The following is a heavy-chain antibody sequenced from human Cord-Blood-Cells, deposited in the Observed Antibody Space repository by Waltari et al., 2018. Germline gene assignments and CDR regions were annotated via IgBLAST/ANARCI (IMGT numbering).Heavy chain of an antibody. Sequence: QVPLVQSGAEVKKPGASVKASCKASGYPITSHAMHRVPPAPGQRLECMGWINAGNGSTKYSQQFQGRVTITRDTSVSTAYMEPSSLGSEDTAVSYCARVVGSQPHDAFDIWGRGTMVTVSS. CDR2: INAGNGST. J-gene: IGHJ3*02. CDR1: GYPITSHA. D-gene: IGHD1-26*01. CDR3: ARVVGSQPHDAFDI. V-gene: IGHV1-3*01.